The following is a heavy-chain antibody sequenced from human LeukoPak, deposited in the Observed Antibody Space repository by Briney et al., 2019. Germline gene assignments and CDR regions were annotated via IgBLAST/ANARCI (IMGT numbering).Heavy chain of an antibody. CDR1: GYTFTGYY. J-gene: IGHJ6*03. V-gene: IGHV1-2*02. CDR2: INPNSGGT. D-gene: IGHD3-3*01. Sequence: ASVKVSCKASGYTFTGYYMHWVRQAPGQGLEWTGWINPNSGGTNYAQKFQGRVTMTRDTSISTAYMELSRLRSDDTAVYYCASRYDFWSGTLNYMDVWGKGTTVTVS. CDR3: ASRYDFWSGTLNYMDV.